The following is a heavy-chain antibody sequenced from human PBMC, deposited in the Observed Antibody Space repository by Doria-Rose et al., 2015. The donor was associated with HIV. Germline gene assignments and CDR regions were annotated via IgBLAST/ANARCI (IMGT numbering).Heavy chain of an antibody. D-gene: IGHD6-13*01. V-gene: IGHV2-26*01. CDR2: IFSDDER. J-gene: IGHJ4*02. Sequence: QVTLKESGPVLVKPTETLTLTCTVSGVSLSSPGMGVSWIRQPPGKALERLANIFSDDERSYQTSLNSRLTISRGTSKSQVVLTMTDMDPVDTATYYCARIKSSRWYHKYYFDFWGQGTLVIVSA. CDR3: ARIKSSRWYHKYYFDF. CDR1: GVSLSSPGMG.